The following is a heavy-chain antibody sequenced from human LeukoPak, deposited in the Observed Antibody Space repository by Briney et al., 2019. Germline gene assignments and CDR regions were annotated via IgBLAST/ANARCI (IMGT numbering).Heavy chain of an antibody. J-gene: IGHJ6*02. V-gene: IGHV3-7*01. D-gene: IGHD4-17*01. CDR2: IKKDGSDK. Sequence: GGSLRLSCAASGFTFSSYWMSWVRLAPGRGLEWVANIKKDGSDKYYLDSVKGRFTISRDNAKNSLYLQMNSLRAEDTAVYYCARGPFYYADYVGTYYYGLDVWGQGTTVTVSS. CDR3: ARGPFYYADYVGTYYYGLDV. CDR1: GFTFSSYW.